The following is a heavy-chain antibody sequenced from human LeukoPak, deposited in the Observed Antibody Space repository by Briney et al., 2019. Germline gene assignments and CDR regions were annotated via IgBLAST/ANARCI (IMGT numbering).Heavy chain of an antibody. D-gene: IGHD1-1*01. J-gene: IGHJ6*03. CDR1: GYTFTSYA. CDR2: INTNTGNP. Sequence: ASVKVSCKASGYTFTSYAMNWVRQAPGQGLEWMGWINTNTGNPTYAQGFTGRFVFSLDTSVSTAYLQISSLKAEDTAVYYCARVSWLPGTSYYYMDVWGKGTTVTVSS. V-gene: IGHV7-4-1*02. CDR3: ARVSWLPGTSYYYMDV.